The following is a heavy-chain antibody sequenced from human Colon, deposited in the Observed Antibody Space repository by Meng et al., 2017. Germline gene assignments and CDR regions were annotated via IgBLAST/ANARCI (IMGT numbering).Heavy chain of an antibody. J-gene: IGHJ5*02. CDR2: IGHSWFT. CDR1: GGSISTSGYY. V-gene: IGHV4-39*01. CDR3: VRSSAWVRTGFDP. D-gene: IGHD6-19*01. Sequence: QPQLQESGPGLVRPSEALSLTCSVSGGSISTSGYYWGWIRQPPGKGLEWIGGIGHSWFTYYTPSLKSRVTVSIDTSRNQFSLWLTSVTAADTAVYYCVRSSAWVRTGFDPWGQGTLVTVSS.